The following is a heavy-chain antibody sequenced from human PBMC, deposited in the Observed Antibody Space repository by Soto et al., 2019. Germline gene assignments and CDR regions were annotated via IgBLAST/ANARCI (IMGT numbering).Heavy chain of an antibody. Sequence: GASVKVSCKASGGTFSSYAISWVRQAPGQGLEWMGGIIPIFGTANYAQKFQGRVTITADESTSTAYMELSSLRSEDTAVYYCARESKIVNYYDSSGYYSPYYYGMDVWGQGTTVTVSS. CDR2: IIPIFGTA. J-gene: IGHJ6*02. V-gene: IGHV1-69*13. CDR1: GGTFSSYA. CDR3: ARESKIVNYYDSSGYYSPYYYGMDV. D-gene: IGHD3-22*01.